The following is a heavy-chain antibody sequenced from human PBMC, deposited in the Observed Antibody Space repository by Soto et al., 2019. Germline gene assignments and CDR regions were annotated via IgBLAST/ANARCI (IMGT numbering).Heavy chain of an antibody. D-gene: IGHD3-3*01. CDR3: ARHAAAYYDYWGYFDY. J-gene: IGHJ4*02. Sequence: SETLSLTCTVSGGSISSGGYYWSWIRQHPGKGLEWIGYIYYSGSTYYNPSLKSRVTISVDTSKNQFSLKLSSVTAADTAVYYCARHAAAYYDYWGYFDYWGQGTLVTVSS. V-gene: IGHV4-31*03. CDR2: IYYSGST. CDR1: GGSISSGGYY.